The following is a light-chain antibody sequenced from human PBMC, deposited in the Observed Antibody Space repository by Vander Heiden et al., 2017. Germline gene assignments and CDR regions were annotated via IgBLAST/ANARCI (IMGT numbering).Light chain of an antibody. J-gene: IGKJ2*01. CDR1: QSVLYSSNNKNY. Sequence: DSVLTQSPDSLAVSLGERATTNCKSSQSVLYSSNNKNYLASYQQKLGQPPKLLIYWASTRVSGVPDRFSGSASGTDFTLTISILQAEDVAVYYSQVDDTTPSTFGQGTKVEIK. V-gene: IGKV4-1*01. CDR2: WAS. CDR3: QVDDTTPST.